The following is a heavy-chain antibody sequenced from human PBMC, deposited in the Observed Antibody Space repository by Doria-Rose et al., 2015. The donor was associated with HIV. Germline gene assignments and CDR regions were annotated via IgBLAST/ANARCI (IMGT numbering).Heavy chain of an antibody. V-gene: IGHV3-15*07. Sequence: GLVKPGGSLRLSCAASGFTFSNAWMNWVRQAPGKGLEWVGRIKSKPDGGTTEYAAPVKGRFSISRDDSENTLSLQMNILKTEDTAVYYCTTDRFFPSWGQGTMVTVSS. CDR3: TTDRFFPS. D-gene: IGHD3-16*01. J-gene: IGHJ3*01. CDR2: IKSKPDGGTT. CDR1: GFTFSNAW.